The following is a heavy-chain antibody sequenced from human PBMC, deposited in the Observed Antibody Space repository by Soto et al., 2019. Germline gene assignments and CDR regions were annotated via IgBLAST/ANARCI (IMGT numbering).Heavy chain of an antibody. J-gene: IGHJ4*02. CDR2: IIPIFGTA. CDR3: ASSGDTATVSTFHX. D-gene: IGHD5-18*01. V-gene: IGHV1-69*05. CDR1: GGTFSSYA. Sequence: SVKVSCNASGGTFSSYAISWVRQAPGQGLEWMGGIIPIFGTANYAQKFQGRVTITTDESTSTAYMELSSLRSEDTAVYYCASSGDTATVSTFHXWGQGTLVTVSX.